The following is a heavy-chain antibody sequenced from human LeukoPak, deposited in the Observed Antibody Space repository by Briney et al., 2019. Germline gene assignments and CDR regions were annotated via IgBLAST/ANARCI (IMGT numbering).Heavy chain of an antibody. CDR2: IYPGDSDT. Sequence: GESLKISCKGSGYSFTSYWIGWVRQMPGKGLEWMGIIYPGDSDTRYSPSFQGLVTISADKSISTAYLQWSSLKASDTAMYYCASRTGDYDFWSGYYAAYWGQGTLVTVSS. V-gene: IGHV5-51*01. J-gene: IGHJ4*02. CDR3: ASRTGDYDFWSGYYAAY. D-gene: IGHD3-3*01. CDR1: GYSFTSYW.